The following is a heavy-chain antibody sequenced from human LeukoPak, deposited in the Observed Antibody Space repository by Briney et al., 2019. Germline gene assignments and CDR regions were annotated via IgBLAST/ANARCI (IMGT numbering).Heavy chain of an antibody. CDR3: AXXXAVTXXXXQHFQH. CDR2: ISGYNGDT. J-gene: IGHJ1*01. D-gene: IGHD4-11*01. V-gene: IGHV1-18*01. CDR1: GYTFNSYG. Sequence: ASVKVSCKASGYTFNSYGISWARQAPGQGPEWMGWISGYNGDTKXAXXXXXRXTMTTDTSTSTAYMEVRSLRSDDTAVYYCAXXXAVTXXXXQHFQHWGQGTLVTVSS.